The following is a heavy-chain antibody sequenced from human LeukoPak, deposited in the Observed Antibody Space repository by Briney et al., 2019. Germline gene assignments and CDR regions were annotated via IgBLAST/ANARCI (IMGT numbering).Heavy chain of an antibody. V-gene: IGHV1-2*06. J-gene: IGHJ1*01. CDR3: ARTVTPTMVRGVIITLEYFQH. Sequence: ASVKVSCKASGYTFTGYYMHWVRQAPGQGLEWMGRINPNSGGTNYAQKFQGRVTMTRHTSISTAYMELSRLRSDDTAVYYCARTVTPTMVRGVIITLEYFQHWGQGTLVTVSS. CDR1: GYTFTGYY. D-gene: IGHD3-10*01. CDR2: INPNSGGT.